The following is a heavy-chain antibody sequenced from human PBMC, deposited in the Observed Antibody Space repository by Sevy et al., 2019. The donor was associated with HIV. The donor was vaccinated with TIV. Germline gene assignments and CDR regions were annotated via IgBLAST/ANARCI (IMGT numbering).Heavy chain of an antibody. CDR3: AGGEAARHYYYYYMDV. D-gene: IGHD6-6*01. CDR1: GGSISSYY. J-gene: IGHJ6*03. CDR2: IYYSGST. V-gene: IGHV4-59*01. Sequence: SETLSLTCTVSGGSISSYYWSWIRQPPGKGLEWIGFIYYSGSTNYNPSLKSRVTISVDTSKNQYSLKLSSVTAADTAVYYCAGGEAARHYYYYYMDVWGKGTTVTVSS.